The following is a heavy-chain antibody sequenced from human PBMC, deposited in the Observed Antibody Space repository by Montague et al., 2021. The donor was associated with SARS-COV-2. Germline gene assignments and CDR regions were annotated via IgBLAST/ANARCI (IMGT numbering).Heavy chain of an antibody. Sequence: SETLSLTCTVSGDSVSRGSSYWSWIRQPPGKGLEWIGYIYYTGSRKYXXXLKSRLTMSVDTSKNQFSLKLSSVTAADTAVYYCARHARGEGYTSWFDSWGQGTLVTVSS. V-gene: IGHV4-61*01. CDR3: ARHARGEGYTSWFDS. J-gene: IGHJ5*01. D-gene: IGHD5-24*01. CDR2: IYYTGSR. CDR1: GDSVSRGSSY.